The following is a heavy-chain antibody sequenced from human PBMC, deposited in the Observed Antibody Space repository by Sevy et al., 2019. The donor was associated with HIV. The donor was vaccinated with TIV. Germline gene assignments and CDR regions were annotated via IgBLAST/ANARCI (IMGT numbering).Heavy chain of an antibody. Sequence: GGSLRLSCAVSGFTFGNYAMTWVRQAPGKGLEWVSGLSGSGASIYYPDTMKGRFTISRDNSKNTLYLQMDSLRADDTAVYYCARVSRSSTARWFFDYWGQGTLVTVSS. J-gene: IGHJ4*02. CDR3: ARVSRSSTARWFFDY. V-gene: IGHV3-23*01. D-gene: IGHD2-2*01. CDR1: GFTFGNYA. CDR2: LSGSGASI.